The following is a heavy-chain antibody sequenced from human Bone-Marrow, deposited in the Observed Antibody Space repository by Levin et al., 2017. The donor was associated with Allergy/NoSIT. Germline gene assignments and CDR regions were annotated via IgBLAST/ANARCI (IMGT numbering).Heavy chain of an antibody. V-gene: IGHV3-30*03. CDR1: GFLCSDCG. D-gene: IGHD7-27*01. J-gene: IGHJ4*02. CDR3: AGAGPGDYYFVY. CDR2: MSYAGVKK. Sequence: PGGSLRLSCAVSGFLCSDCGMHWVRQAPGKGLEWVAGMSYAGVKKDYTDSVKGRFTVSRDASQNTVYLQMSSLGTEDTAVYFCAGAGPGDYYFVYWGQGTLVTVSS.